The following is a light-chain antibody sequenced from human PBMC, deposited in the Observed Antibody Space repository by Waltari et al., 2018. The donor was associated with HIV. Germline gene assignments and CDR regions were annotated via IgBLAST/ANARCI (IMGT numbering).Light chain of an antibody. V-gene: IGKV1-39*01. CDR3: QQSDSSPLT. CDR2: SAT. J-gene: IGKJ3*01. Sequence: DIQMTQSPSPLSTSIGDTVTIACRASQNIDNNLNWFQQKQGEAPNLLIFSATSLHIAAPSRFRGSGTGTEFTLTIDNHQPDDFATYYCQQSDSSPLTFGPGTKLDI. CDR1: QNIDNN.